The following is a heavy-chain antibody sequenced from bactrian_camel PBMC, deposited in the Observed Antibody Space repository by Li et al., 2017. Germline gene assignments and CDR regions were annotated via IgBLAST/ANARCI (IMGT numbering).Heavy chain of an antibody. D-gene: IGHD6*01. J-gene: IGHJ6*01. CDR1: GYKYTRDYMYC. CDR2: IDTDGSA. CDR3: AADCSTVAGGARAALFGY. V-gene: IGHV3S53*01. Sequence: HVQLVESGGGSVQAGGSLRLSCALSGYKYTRDYMYCMGWFRQAPGKEREGVAAIDTDGSASYADSVKGRFTISNDNAKNTLYLQMNSLKPEDTAMYYCAADCSTVAGGARAALFGYWGQGTQVTVS.